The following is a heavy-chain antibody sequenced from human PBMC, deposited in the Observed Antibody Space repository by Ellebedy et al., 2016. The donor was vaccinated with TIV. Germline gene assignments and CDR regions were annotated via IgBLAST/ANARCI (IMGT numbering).Heavy chain of an antibody. D-gene: IGHD3-16*02. CDR2: IYSGGST. Sequence: GESLKISXAASGFTVSSNYMSWVRQAPGKGLEWVSVIYSGGSTYYADSVKGRFTISRDNSKNTLYLQMNSLRAEDTAVYYCAREHTDYVWGSYRPLDYWGQGTLVTVSS. J-gene: IGHJ4*02. V-gene: IGHV3-53*01. CDR1: GFTVSSNY. CDR3: AREHTDYVWGSYRPLDY.